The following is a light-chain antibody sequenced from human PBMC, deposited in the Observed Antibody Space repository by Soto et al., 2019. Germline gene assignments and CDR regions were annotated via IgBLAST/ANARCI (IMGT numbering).Light chain of an antibody. CDR1: QSLLQSNGNNH. J-gene: IGKJ5*01. CDR3: LQAAQSPLT. CDR2: LAS. Sequence: DIVLTQSPLSLPVTPGEPASISCRSSQSLLQSNGNNHVDWYLQRPGQSPQLLLYLASSRASGVPDRFSGSGSGTDFSLEISRVEAEDVGFYYCLQAAQSPLTFGQGTRLEIK. V-gene: IGKV2-28*01.